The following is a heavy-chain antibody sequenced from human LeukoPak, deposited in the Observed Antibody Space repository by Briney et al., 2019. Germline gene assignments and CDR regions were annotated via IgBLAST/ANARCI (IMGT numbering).Heavy chain of an antibody. CDR2: IKSKADGGTT. CDR1: GISFNNAW. CDR3: TTYGSGSCLD. J-gene: IGHJ4*02. D-gene: IGHD3-10*01. Sequence: PGRSLRLSCAASGISFNNAWMSWVRQAPGKGLEWVGRIKSKADGGTTDYAAPVKGRFTISRDESKITLYLQMNSLKTEDTAIYYCTTYGSGSCLDWGQGTLVTVSS. V-gene: IGHV3-15*01.